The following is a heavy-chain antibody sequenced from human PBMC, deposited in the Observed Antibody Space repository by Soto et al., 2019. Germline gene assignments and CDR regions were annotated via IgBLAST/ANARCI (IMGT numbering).Heavy chain of an antibody. CDR3: ARVVPAAMYYYYGMGV. D-gene: IGHD2-2*01. CDR1: GFTFSTYA. J-gene: IGHJ6*02. Sequence: GGSLRLSCAASGFTFSTYAMHWVRQAPGKGLEWVAVLSYDGSNKYYADSVKGRFTISRDNSKNTLYLQMNSLRAEDTAVYYCARVVPAAMYYYYGMGVWGQGTTVTVSS. CDR2: LSYDGSNK. V-gene: IGHV3-30*03.